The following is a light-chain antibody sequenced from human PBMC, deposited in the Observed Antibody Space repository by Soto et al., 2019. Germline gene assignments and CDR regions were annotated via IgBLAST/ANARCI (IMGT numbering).Light chain of an antibody. CDR1: QSVSSSY. Sequence: EIGITQSPCTLSLSPGERATLSCRASQSVSSSYLAWYQQKPGQAPRLLIYGASNRATGIPDRFSGSGSGTDFTLTISRLEPEDFAVYYCQQYGSSGTFGQGTKVDI. CDR2: GAS. CDR3: QQYGSSGT. V-gene: IGKV3-20*01. J-gene: IGKJ1*01.